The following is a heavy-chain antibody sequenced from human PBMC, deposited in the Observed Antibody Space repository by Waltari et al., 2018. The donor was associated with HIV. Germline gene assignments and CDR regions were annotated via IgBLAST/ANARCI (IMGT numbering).Heavy chain of an antibody. J-gene: IGHJ4*02. CDR1: GFTFRRYG. CDR3: AKDKQLVLDY. CDR2: IRYDGSNK. V-gene: IGHV3-30*02. D-gene: IGHD6-13*01. Sequence: QVQLVESGGGVVQPGGSLSLSCAASGFTFRRYGMQWVRQAPGKGLEWVAFIRYDGSNKYYADSVKGRFTISRDNSKNTLYLQMNSLRAEDTAVYYCAKDKQLVLDYWGQGTLVTVSS.